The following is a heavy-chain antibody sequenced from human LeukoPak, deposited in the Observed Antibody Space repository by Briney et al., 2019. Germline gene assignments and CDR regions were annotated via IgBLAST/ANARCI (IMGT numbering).Heavy chain of an antibody. CDR2: INSNGGST. CDR1: GFTFSSFA. CDR3: ARDAPRVGMDV. Sequence: GGSLRLSCAASGFTFSSFAMHWVRQAPGKGLEYVSAINSNGGSTYYANSVKGRFTISRDNSKNTLDLQMGSLRAEDTAVYYCARDAPRVGMDVWGKGTTVTVSS. V-gene: IGHV3-64*01. J-gene: IGHJ6*04.